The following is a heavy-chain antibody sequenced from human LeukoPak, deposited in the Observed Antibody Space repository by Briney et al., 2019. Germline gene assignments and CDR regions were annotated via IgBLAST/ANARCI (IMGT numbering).Heavy chain of an antibody. CDR2: ISGRGDST. V-gene: IGHV3-23*01. CDR1: GFIVSIYD. CDR3: ANDLTGGSYYFAMDV. Sequence: GGSPTLSCAASGFIVSIYDMTWVRQAPGKGLEWVSAISGRGDSTYYADSVKGRFTISRDNSKNTLYLQMNNLRAEDTAVYYCANDLTGGSYYFAMDVWGPGTTVTVSS. J-gene: IGHJ6*02. D-gene: IGHD7-27*01.